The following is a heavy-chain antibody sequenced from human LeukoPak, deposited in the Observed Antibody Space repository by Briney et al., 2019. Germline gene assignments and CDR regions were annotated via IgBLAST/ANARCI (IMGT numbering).Heavy chain of an antibody. J-gene: IGHJ4*02. D-gene: IGHD6-6*01. CDR3: ARRPPSIAEDY. CDR1: GGSFSGYY. Sequence: PSETLSLTCAVYGGSFSGYYWSWIRQPPGKGLEWIGEINHSGSTNYNPSLKSRVTISVDTSKNQFSLKLSSVTAADTAVYYRARRPPSIAEDYWGQGTLVTVSS. CDR2: INHSGST. V-gene: IGHV4-34*01.